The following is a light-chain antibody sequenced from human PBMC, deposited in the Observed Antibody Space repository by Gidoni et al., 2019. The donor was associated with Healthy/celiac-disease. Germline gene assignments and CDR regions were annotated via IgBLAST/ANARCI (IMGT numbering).Light chain of an antibody. J-gene: IGKJ2*01. CDR1: QSVSSN. CDR3: QQYNNWPPYT. Sequence: EIVMTQSPATLSVSPGERATLSCRASQSVSSNLAWYQQKPGQAPRLLIYGASTRAPGIPARFSGSGSGTEFTVTISSLQSEDFAVYYCQQYNNWPPYTFGQGTKLEIK. CDR2: GAS. V-gene: IGKV3-15*01.